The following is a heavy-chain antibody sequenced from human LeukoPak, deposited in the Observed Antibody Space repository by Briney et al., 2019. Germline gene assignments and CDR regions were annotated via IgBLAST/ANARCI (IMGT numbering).Heavy chain of an antibody. V-gene: IGHV1-69*01. CDR2: IIPIFGTA. D-gene: IGHD4-11*01. J-gene: IGHJ6*03. CDR3: ARGWSPHYSNYYYYMDV. CDR1: GGTFSSYA. Sequence: GSSVKVSCKASGGTFSSYAISWVRQAPGQGLEWMGGIIPIFGTANYAQKFQGRVTITADESTSTAYMELSSLRSEDTAVYYCARGWSPHYSNYYYYMDVRGKGTTVIVSS.